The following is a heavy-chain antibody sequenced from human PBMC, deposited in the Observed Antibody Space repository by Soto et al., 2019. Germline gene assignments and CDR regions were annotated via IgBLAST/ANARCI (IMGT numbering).Heavy chain of an antibody. CDR3: ARGLYYYGSSGYYYFDY. Sequence: PSETLSLTCTVSGGSIISYYWSWILQPPWKGLEWIGYIYYSGSTNYNPSLKSRVTISVDTSKNQFSLKLSSVTAADTAVYYCARGLYYYGSSGYYYFDYWGQGTLVTVSS. J-gene: IGHJ4*02. D-gene: IGHD3-22*01. CDR1: GGSIISYY. V-gene: IGHV4-59*12. CDR2: IYYSGST.